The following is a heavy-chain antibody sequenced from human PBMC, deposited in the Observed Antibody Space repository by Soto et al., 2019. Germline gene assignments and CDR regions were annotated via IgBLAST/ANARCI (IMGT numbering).Heavy chain of an antibody. CDR2: INDRGSI. J-gene: IGHJ2*01. D-gene: IGHD3-9*01. Sequence: QVQLQQWGAGPLRPLETLSLTCGVSGGSFSGYYWAWIRQSPGKGLEWIGEINDRGSINYNPSLKSRVSISVEKSENHYSLNLRSVTAADKAVYYCARESHDILTGPPWVWYFDLWGRGTLVTVSS. CDR1: GGSFSGYY. V-gene: IGHV4-34*01. CDR3: ARESHDILTGPPWVWYFDL.